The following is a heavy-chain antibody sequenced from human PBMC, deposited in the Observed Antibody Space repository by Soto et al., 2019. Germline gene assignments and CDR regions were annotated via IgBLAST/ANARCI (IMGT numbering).Heavy chain of an antibody. CDR3: TWIPKGVVAAGFDY. J-gene: IGHJ4*02. CDR2: ISNDGGNT. D-gene: IGHD2-15*01. CDR1: GFTFSDYW. V-gene: IGHV3-74*01. Sequence: EVYLVESGGGLVQPGGSLRLSCAASGFTFSDYWMHWVRQAPGKGLVWVSSISNDGGNTSYADSVKGRFTASRDNAKNTLYLQVSSLRAEDTAVYYCTWIPKGVVAAGFDYWGQGTLVTVSS.